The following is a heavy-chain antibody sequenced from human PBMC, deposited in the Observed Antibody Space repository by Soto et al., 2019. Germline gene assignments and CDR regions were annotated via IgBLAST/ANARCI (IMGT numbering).Heavy chain of an antibody. V-gene: IGHV3-23*01. CDR1: GFTFSSYA. CDR2: ISGSGGST. J-gene: IGHJ4*02. D-gene: IGHD3-9*01. CDR3: AIDGYYDILTGYYDY. Sequence: EVQLLESGGGLVQPGGSLRLSCAASGFTFSSYAMSWVRQAPGKGLEWVSAISGSGGSTYYADSVKGRFTISRDNSKNRLYRQMNSLRAENTAVYYGAIDGYYDILTGYYDYWGQGTLVTVSS.